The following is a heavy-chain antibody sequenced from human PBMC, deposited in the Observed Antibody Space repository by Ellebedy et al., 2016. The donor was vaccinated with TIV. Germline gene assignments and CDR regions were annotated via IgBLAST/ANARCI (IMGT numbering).Heavy chain of an antibody. CDR3: AKDYSYSSSWYGFDY. Sequence: GGSLRLSCAASGFTFSSYVMSWVRQAPGKGLEWVSSISSSGGSTHNTDSVKGRFTISRDNSKNTLYLQMNSLRAEDTAVYYCAKDYSYSSSWYGFDYWGQGTLVTVSS. D-gene: IGHD6-13*01. CDR1: GFTFSSYV. V-gene: IGHV3-23*01. CDR2: ISSSGGST. J-gene: IGHJ4*02.